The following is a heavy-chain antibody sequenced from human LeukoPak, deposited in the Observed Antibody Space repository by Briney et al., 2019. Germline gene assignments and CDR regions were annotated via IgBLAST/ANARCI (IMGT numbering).Heavy chain of an antibody. V-gene: IGHV3-23*01. Sequence: GGSLRLSCAASGFTFSSYAMSWVRQAPGKGLEWVSTISGNGGGTYYADSAKGRFTISRDNSKNTLYLQMNSLRAEDTAVYYCAKKEAMIRGVPYYYDFWGQGTLVTVSS. CDR1: GFTFSSYA. J-gene: IGHJ4*02. D-gene: IGHD3-10*01. CDR2: ISGNGGGT. CDR3: AKKEAMIRGVPYYYDF.